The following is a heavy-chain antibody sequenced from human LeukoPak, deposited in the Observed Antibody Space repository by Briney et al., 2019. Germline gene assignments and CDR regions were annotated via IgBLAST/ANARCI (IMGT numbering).Heavy chain of an antibody. CDR3: AKDYGDEGAYFDY. Sequence: PGRSLRLSCAASGFTFSSYGMHWVRQAPGKGLEWVAVISYDGSNKYYADSVKGRFTISRDNSKNTLYLQMNSLRAEDTAVYYCAKDYGDEGAYFDYWGQGTLVTVSS. V-gene: IGHV3-30*18. CDR2: ISYDGSNK. CDR1: GFTFSSYG. D-gene: IGHD4-17*01. J-gene: IGHJ4*02.